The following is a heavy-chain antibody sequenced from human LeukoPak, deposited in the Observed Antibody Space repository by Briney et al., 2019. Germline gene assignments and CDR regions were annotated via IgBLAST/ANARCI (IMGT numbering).Heavy chain of an antibody. D-gene: IGHD6-13*01. CDR2: IYYCGST. CDR1: GGSISSYY. Sequence: SETLSLTCTVSGGSISSYYWSWIRQPPGKGLEWIGYIYYCGSTNYNPSLKSRVTISVDTSKNQFSLKLSSVTAADTAVYYCARTAKDDSSSWDYWGQGTLVTVSS. V-gene: IGHV4-59*01. J-gene: IGHJ4*02. CDR3: ARTAKDDSSSWDY.